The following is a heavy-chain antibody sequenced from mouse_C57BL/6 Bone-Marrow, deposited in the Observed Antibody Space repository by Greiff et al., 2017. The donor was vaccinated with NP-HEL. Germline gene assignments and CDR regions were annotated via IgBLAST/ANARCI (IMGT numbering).Heavy chain of an antibody. CDR3: AIRGRYYFDY. J-gene: IGHJ2*01. CDR1: GYTFTSYW. Sequence: QVQLQQPGAELVKPGASVKLSCKASGYTFTSYWMQWVKQRPGQGLEWIGEIDPSDSYSNYNQKFKGKATLTVDTSSSTAYMQLSSLTSEDSAVYYCAIRGRYYFDYWGQGTTLTVSS. V-gene: IGHV1-50*01. CDR2: IDPSDSYS. D-gene: IGHD1-1*01.